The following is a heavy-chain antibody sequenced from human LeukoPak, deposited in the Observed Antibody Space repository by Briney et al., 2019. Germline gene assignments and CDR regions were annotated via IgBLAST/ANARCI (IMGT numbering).Heavy chain of an antibody. CDR3: ARAGSYRGYFDY. CDR1: GGSISTSSYY. CDR2: IYYTGST. J-gene: IGHJ4*02. Sequence: SETLSLTCTVSGGSISTSSYYWGWIRQPPGKGLEWIGSIYYTGSTNNTSLKSRVTISVDTSKNQFSLKLSSVTAADTAVYYCARAGSYRGYFDYWGQGTLVTVSS. V-gene: IGHV4-39*07. D-gene: IGHD1-26*01.